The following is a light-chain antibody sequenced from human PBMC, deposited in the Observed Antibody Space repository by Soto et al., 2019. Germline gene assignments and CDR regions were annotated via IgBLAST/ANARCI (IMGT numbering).Light chain of an antibody. J-gene: IGKJ5*01. V-gene: IGKV1-39*01. CDR1: QSISSY. CDR2: AAS. Sequence: DIQMTQSPSSLSASVGDRVTITCRASQSISSYLHWYQQKPGKAPKLLIYAASSLQSGVPSRFSGSGSGTHVTLTISSLQPEDFATYYCQQSYRTLSITFGQGTRLEIK. CDR3: QQSYRTLSIT.